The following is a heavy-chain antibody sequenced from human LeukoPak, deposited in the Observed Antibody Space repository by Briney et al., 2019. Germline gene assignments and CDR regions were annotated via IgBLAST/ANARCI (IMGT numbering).Heavy chain of an antibody. CDR1: GFTFSTYW. V-gene: IGHV3-74*01. Sequence: GGSLRLSCAASGFTFSTYWMHWVRQAPGKGLVWVSRINSDGSNTNYAGSVKGRFTISRDNAKNTLYLQMNSLRAEDTAVYYCARDLARGILTFDYWGQGTLVTVSS. CDR3: ARDLARGILTFDY. D-gene: IGHD1-14*01. CDR2: INSDGSNT. J-gene: IGHJ4*02.